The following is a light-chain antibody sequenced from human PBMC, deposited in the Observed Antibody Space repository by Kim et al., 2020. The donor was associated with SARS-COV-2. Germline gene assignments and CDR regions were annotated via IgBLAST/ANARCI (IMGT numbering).Light chain of an antibody. CDR2: GAS. CDR3: QQYGTSPQYT. V-gene: IGKV3-20*01. Sequence: SPGERATLSCRASQIVTSNYLAWYQQRPGQAPRLLIYGASSRATGIPDRFSGSVSGTDFTLTISRLEPEDFAVYYCQQYGTSPQYTFGQGTKLEI. CDR1: QIVTSNY. J-gene: IGKJ2*01.